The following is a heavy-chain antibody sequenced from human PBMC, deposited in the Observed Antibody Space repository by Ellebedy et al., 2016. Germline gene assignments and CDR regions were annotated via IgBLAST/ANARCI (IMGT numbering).Heavy chain of an antibody. D-gene: IGHD1-26*01. CDR1: GFNFSSYG. CDR2: VSKDGPVK. J-gene: IGHJ4*02. CDR3: AKERYSGGYGADFDY. V-gene: IGHV3-30*18. Sequence: GESLKISCAASGFNFSSYGMHWVRQAPGKGLEWVAVVSKDGPVKYYADAVKGRFTISRDNSKNTLSLDMNSLRAEDTAVYYCAKERYSGGYGADFDYWGQGSLVTVSS.